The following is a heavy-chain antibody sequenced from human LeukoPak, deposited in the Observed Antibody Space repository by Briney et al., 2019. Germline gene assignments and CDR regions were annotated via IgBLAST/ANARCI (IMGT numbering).Heavy chain of an antibody. V-gene: IGHV4-59*11. CDR3: TTIQRGDIFGYFDF. CDR1: GAFMTTHH. Sequence: RSETLSLTCTVSGAFMTTHHWSWVRQTRGGGREWHGYVFDSGRTNVKTSRRSGVTLSKATSKTQCSWRRSSVTAADTAVYYCTTIQRGDIFGYFDFWGQGILVTVSS. CDR2: VFDSGRT. J-gene: IGHJ4*02. D-gene: IGHD5-18*01.